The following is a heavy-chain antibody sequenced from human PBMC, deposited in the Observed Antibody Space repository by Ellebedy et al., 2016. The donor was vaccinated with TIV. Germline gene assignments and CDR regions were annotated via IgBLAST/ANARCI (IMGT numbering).Heavy chain of an antibody. Sequence: GSLRLSCAVYGGSFSGYYWSWVRQPPGKGLEWIGEINQSGSTNYNPSLKSRVTISVDTSKNQFSLKLTSMTAADTAVYYCAEGRSGWYYFDYWGQGTLVAVSS. CDR1: GGSFSGYY. D-gene: IGHD6-19*01. V-gene: IGHV4-34*01. CDR3: AEGRSGWYYFDY. CDR2: INQSGST. J-gene: IGHJ4*02.